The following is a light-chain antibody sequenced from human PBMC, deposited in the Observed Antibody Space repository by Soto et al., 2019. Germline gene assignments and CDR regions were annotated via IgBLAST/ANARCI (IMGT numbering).Light chain of an antibody. Sequence: EVVLTQSPDAVSLSPGERATLSCRASQNFGSTYLAWYQQKPGQAPRLLIYDASNRATGIPARFSGSGSGTDFTLTISSLEPEDFAVYYCQQRSDWPLTFGGGTKVDIK. CDR2: DAS. V-gene: IGKV3D-20*02. CDR1: QNFGSTY. J-gene: IGKJ4*01. CDR3: QQRSDWPLT.